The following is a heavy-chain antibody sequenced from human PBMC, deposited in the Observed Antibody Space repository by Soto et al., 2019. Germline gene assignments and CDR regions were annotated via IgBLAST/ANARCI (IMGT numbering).Heavy chain of an antibody. Sequence: EVQLVESGGGSVQPGGSLRLSCVASGITFTNYWMHWVRQVPGKGLVWVARVDSDGRGTSYADFVKGRFTISRDNAKNTLYLQMNSLRVEDTAMYYCGPVFEPWGQGIPVTVSS. CDR3: GPVFEP. CDR2: VDSDGRGT. CDR1: GITFTNYW. J-gene: IGHJ5*02. V-gene: IGHV3-74*01. D-gene: IGHD3-9*01.